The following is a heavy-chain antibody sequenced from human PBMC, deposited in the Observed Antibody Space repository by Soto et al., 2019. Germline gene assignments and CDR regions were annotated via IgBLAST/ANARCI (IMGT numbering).Heavy chain of an antibody. J-gene: IGHJ5*02. V-gene: IGHV3-23*01. CDR1: GFTFSSYA. CDR3: AKWVITMVRGVITDSS. Sequence: GGSLRLSCAASGFTFSSYAMSWVRQAPGKGLEWVSAISGSGGSTYYADSVKGRFTIPRDNSKNTLYLQMNSLRAEDTAVYYCAKWVITMVRGVITDSSWGQGTLVTVSS. CDR2: ISGSGGST. D-gene: IGHD3-10*01.